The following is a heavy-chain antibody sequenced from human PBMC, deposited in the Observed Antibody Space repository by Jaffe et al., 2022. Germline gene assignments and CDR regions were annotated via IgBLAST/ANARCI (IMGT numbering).Heavy chain of an antibody. D-gene: IGHD6-19*01. CDR3: ARGRATGYSSGRSAERNKRTPVVYFDY. J-gene: IGHJ4*02. CDR2: INHSGST. Sequence: QVQLQQWGAGLLKPSETLSLTCAVYGGSFSGYYWSWIRQPPGKGLEWIGEINHSGSTNYNPSLKSRVTISVDTSKNQFSLKLSSVTAADTAVYYCARGRATGYSSGRSAERNKRTPVVYFDYWGQGTLVTVSS. CDR1: GGSFSGYY. V-gene: IGHV4-34*01.